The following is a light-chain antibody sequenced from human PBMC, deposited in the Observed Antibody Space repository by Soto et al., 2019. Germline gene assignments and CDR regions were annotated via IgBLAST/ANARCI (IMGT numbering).Light chain of an antibody. V-gene: IGLV2-14*01. Sequence: QSALTQPASVSGSPGQSITISCTGTSNDVGGYNYVSWYQQHPGKAPKLMIYEVSSRPSGVSNRFSGSKSGNTASLTISGLQAEDEADYYCSSYTGSSTPPYVLGTGTKVTVL. CDR3: SSYTGSSTPPYV. CDR2: EVS. J-gene: IGLJ1*01. CDR1: SNDVGGYNY.